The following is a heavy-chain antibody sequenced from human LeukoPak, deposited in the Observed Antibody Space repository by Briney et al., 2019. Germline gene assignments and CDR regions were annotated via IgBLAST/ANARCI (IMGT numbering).Heavy chain of an antibody. Sequence: GGSLRLSCAASGFTFSSYNMNWVRQAPGKGLEWVSSISTSSSYIYYADSLKGRFTISRDNAKNSLYLQMNSLRAEDTAVYYCARGYYYGSGSYYWANNWFDPWGQGTLVTVSS. V-gene: IGHV3-21*01. J-gene: IGHJ5*02. CDR3: ARGYYYGSGSYYWANNWFDP. D-gene: IGHD3-10*01. CDR2: ISTSSSYI. CDR1: GFTFSSYN.